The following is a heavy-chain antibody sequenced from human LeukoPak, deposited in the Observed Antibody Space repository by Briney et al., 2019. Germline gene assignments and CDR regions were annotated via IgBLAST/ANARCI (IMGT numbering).Heavy chain of an antibody. J-gene: IGHJ4*02. CDR3: ARSVKTYYYDSRARGSLDY. CDR1: GGSISSGGYS. D-gene: IGHD3-22*01. V-gene: IGHV4-31*03. Sequence: PSQTLSLTCTVSGGSISSGGYSWSWIRQHPGKGLEWIGYIYYSGSTYYNPSLKSRVTISVDTSKNQFSLKLSSVTAADTAVYYCARSVKTYYYDSRARGSLDYWGQGTLVTVSS. CDR2: IYYSGST.